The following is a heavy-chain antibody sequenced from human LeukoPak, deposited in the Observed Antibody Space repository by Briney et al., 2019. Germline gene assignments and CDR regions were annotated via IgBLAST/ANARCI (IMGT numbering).Heavy chain of an antibody. CDR3: ARDQQLAYCGGDCYPAN. J-gene: IGHJ4*02. V-gene: IGHV4-61*02. D-gene: IGHD2-21*02. CDR2: IYTSGST. Sequence: SQTLSLTCTVPGGSISSGGYYWSWIRQPAGKGLEWIGRIYTSGSTDYNPSLKTRVTISLETSKNQFSLNLSSVTAADTGVYFCARDQQLAYCGGDCYPANWGQGTLVTVSS. CDR1: GGSISSGGYY.